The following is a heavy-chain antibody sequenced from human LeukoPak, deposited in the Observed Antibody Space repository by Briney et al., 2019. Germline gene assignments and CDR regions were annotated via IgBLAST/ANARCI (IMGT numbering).Heavy chain of an antibody. CDR3: ARGRPPGGFWSGYYT. D-gene: IGHD3-3*01. J-gene: IGHJ5*02. V-gene: IGHV1-46*01. CDR2: INPSGSST. Sequence: ASVKVSCKASGYTFTSYYMHGVRQAPGQGLEWMGIINPSGSSTSYAQKFQGRVTITADESTSTAYMELSSLRSEDTAVYYCARGRPPGGFWSGYYTWGQGTLVTVSS. CDR1: GYTFTSYY.